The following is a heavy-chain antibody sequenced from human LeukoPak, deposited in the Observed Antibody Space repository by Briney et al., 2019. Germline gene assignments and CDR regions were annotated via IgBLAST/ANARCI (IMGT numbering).Heavy chain of an antibody. J-gene: IGHJ5*02. D-gene: IGHD2-8*01. V-gene: IGHV4-59*01. CDR3: ARSLLRYCTNGVCPWFDP. CDR1: GGSISSYY. CDR2: IYYSGST. Sequence: SETLSLTCTVSGGSISSYYWSWIRQPPGKGLEWIGYIYYSGSTNYNPSLKSRVTISVDTSKNQFSLKLSSVTAADTAVYYCARSLLRYCTNGVCPWFDPWDQGTLVTVSS.